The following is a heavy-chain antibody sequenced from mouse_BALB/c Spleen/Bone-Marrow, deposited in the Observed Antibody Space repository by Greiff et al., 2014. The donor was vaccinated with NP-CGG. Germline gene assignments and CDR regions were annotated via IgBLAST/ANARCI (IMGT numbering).Heavy chain of an antibody. Sequence: QVQLQQSGAELVKPGASVKLSCKASGYTFTSYWMHWVKQRPGQGLEWIGEINPSNGRTNYNEKFKSKATLTVDKSSSTAYMQLSSLTSEDSAVYYCALYYYGSIDYWGQGTTLTVSS. V-gene: IGHV1S81*02. CDR2: INPSNGRT. J-gene: IGHJ2*01. D-gene: IGHD1-1*02. CDR3: ALYYYGSIDY. CDR1: GYTFTSYW.